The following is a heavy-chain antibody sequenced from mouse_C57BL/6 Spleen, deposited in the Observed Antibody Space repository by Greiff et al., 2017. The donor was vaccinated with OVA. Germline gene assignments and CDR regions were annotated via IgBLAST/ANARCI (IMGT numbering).Heavy chain of an antibody. CDR3: ARFSLYYGSSGGDY. J-gene: IGHJ2*01. CDR1: GYTFTSYW. Sequence: QVQLQQPGAELVMPGASVKLSCKASGYTFTSYWMHWVKQRPGQGLEWIGEIDPSDSYTNYNQKFKGKSTLTVDKSSSTAYMQLSSLTSEDSAVYYCARFSLYYGSSGGDYWGQGTTLTVSS. D-gene: IGHD1-1*01. V-gene: IGHV1-69*01. CDR2: IDPSDSYT.